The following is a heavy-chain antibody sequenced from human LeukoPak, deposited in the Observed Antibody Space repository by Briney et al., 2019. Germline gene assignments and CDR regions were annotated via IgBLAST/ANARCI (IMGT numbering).Heavy chain of an antibody. Sequence: ASVKVSCKASGYTFTSYAMHWVRQAPGQRLEWMGWINAGNGNTKYSQKFQGRVTITRDTSASTVYMELSSLRSEDTAVYYCASLGGKVRAFDIWGQGTMVTVSS. J-gene: IGHJ3*02. V-gene: IGHV1-3*01. CDR1: GYTFTSYA. D-gene: IGHD3-10*01. CDR3: ASLGGKVRAFDI. CDR2: INAGNGNT.